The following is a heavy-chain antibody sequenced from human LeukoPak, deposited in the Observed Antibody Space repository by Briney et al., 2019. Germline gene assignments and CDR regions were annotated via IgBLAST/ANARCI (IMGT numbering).Heavy chain of an antibody. CDR1: GGSFSGYY. CDR3: ARWTTVTRAFDF. V-gene: IGHV4-34*01. Sequence: PSETLSLTCAVYGGSFSGYYWSWIRQPPGKGLEWIGEINHSGSTNYNPSLRSRLTMSVDTSKNQFSLTLNSVTAADTGVYYCARWTTVTRAFDFWGQGTLVTVSS. CDR2: INHSGST. J-gene: IGHJ4*02. D-gene: IGHD4-17*01.